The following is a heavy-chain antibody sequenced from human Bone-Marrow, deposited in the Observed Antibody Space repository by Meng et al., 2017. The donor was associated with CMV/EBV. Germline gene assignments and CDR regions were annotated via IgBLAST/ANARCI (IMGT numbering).Heavy chain of an antibody. CDR3: AKLWFGVRVFDY. CDR1: GFTFSSYA. CDR2: ISGSGGST. D-gene: IGHD3-10*01. J-gene: IGHJ4*02. V-gene: IGHV3-23*01. Sequence: CAASGFTFSSYAMSWVRQAPGKGLEWVSAISGSGGSTYYADSVKGRFTISRDNSKNTLYLQMNSLRAEDTAVYYCAKLWFGVRVFDYWGQGTLVTVSS.